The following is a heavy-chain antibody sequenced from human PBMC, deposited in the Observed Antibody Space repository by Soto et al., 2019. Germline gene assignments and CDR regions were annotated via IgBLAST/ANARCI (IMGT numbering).Heavy chain of an antibody. D-gene: IGHD1-1*01. J-gene: IGHJ6*02. CDR3: ARAQRTTGTTSGYYGMDV. V-gene: IGHV1-2*04. Sequence: VASGKVSCKASGYTFTGYYMHWVRQAPGQGLEWMGWINPNSGGTNYAQKFQGWVTMTRDTSISTAYMELSRLRSDDTAVYYCARAQRTTGTTSGYYGMDVWGQGTTVTVSS. CDR2: INPNSGGT. CDR1: GYTFTGYY.